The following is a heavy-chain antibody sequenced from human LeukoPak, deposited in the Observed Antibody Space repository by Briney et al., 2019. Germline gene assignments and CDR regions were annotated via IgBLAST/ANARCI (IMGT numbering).Heavy chain of an antibody. Sequence: PSETLSLTCTVSGGSISSYYWSWVRQPPGKGLAWIGYIYYFGSTNYNPSLMSRVTISVDTSKNQCSLKLSSVTAADPAVYYCAKVSTYYYGSGSPKHYYYYRMDVWGQGTTVTVSS. CDR3: AKVSTYYYGSGSPKHYYYYRMDV. V-gene: IGHV4-59*01. J-gene: IGHJ6*02. CDR1: GGSISSYY. D-gene: IGHD3-10*01. CDR2: IYYFGST.